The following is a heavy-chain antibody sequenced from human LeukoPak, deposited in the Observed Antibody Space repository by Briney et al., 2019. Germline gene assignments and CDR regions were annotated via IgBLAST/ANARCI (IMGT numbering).Heavy chain of an antibody. CDR2: IYTTGST. CDR3: ARQSLSYDSSGYYYVQVRAYYFDY. Sequence: SETLSLTCTVSGGSISSYYWSWIRQPAGKGLEWIGRIYTTGSTNNNPSLKSRVTISVDTSKNQFSLKLSSVTAADTAVYYCARQSLSYDSSGYYYVQVRAYYFDYWGQGTLVTVSS. J-gene: IGHJ4*02. CDR1: GGSISSYY. V-gene: IGHV4-4*07. D-gene: IGHD3-22*01.